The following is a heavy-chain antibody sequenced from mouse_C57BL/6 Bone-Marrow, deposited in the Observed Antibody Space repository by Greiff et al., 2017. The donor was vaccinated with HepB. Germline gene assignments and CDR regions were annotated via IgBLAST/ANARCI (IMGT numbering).Heavy chain of an antibody. CDR2: ISSGSSTI. Sequence: EVKLMESGGGLVKPGGSLKLSCAASGFTFSDHGMHWVRQAPEKGLEWVAYISSGSSTIYYADTVKGRFTISRDNAKNTLFLQMTSLKSEDTAMYYCASPYYDYDAWYFDVWGTGTTVTVSS. D-gene: IGHD2-4*01. J-gene: IGHJ1*03. V-gene: IGHV5-17*01. CDR1: GFTFSDHG. CDR3: ASPYYDYDAWYFDV.